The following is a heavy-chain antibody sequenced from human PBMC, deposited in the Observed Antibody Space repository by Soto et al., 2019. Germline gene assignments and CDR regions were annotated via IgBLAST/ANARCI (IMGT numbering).Heavy chain of an antibody. CDR1: GFTFSSYS. V-gene: IGHV3-21*01. J-gene: IGHJ6*03. Sequence: GGSLRLSCAASGFTFSSYSMNWVRQAPGKGLEWVSSISSSSSYIYYADSVKGRFTISRDNAKNSLYLQMNSLRAEDTAVYYCARTPLGYCSGGRCRYYYYMDVWGKGTTVTVSS. D-gene: IGHD2-15*01. CDR2: ISSSSSYI. CDR3: ARTPLGYCSGGRCRYYYYMDV.